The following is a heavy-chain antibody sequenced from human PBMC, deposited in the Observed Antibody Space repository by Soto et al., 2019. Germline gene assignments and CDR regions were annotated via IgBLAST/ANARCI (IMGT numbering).Heavy chain of an antibody. D-gene: IGHD2-2*01. Sequence: KPSETLSLTXTVSGASLHIGGYYWAWIRQNPGKGLEWIGYIYYTGVTYYNPSLGSRVNISVDTSKNQFSLELTSVTAADTAVYYCARDRSSTANWLDPWGQGLLVTVSS. V-gene: IGHV4-31*02. CDR1: GASLHIGGYY. CDR2: IYYTGVT. CDR3: ARDRSSTANWLDP. J-gene: IGHJ5*02.